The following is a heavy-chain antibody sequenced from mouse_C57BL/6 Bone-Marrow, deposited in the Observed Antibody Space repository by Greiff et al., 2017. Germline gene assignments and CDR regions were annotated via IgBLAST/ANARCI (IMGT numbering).Heavy chain of an antibody. J-gene: IGHJ3*01. CDR3: ASDDGVFFAY. CDR2: IYPGNGDT. CDR1: GYTFTSYN. Sequence: SGAELVRPGASVKMSCKASGYTFTSYNMHWVKQTPRQGLEWIGAIYPGNGDTSYNQKFKGKATLTVDKSSSTAYMQLSSLPSDDSAVYFCASDDGVFFAYWGQGTLVTVSA. D-gene: IGHD2-3*01. V-gene: IGHV1-12*01.